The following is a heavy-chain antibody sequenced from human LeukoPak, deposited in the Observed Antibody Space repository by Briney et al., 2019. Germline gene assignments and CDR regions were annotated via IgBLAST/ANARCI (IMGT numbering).Heavy chain of an antibody. J-gene: IGHJ4*02. V-gene: IGHV3-21*01. CDR2: ISSSSTYI. CDR1: GFTFSSYS. D-gene: IGHD6-6*01. Sequence: GGSLRLSCAASGFTFSSYSMNWVRQAPGKGLEWVSSISSSSTYIHYADSVKGRFTISRDNAKNSLYLQMNSLRAEDTAVYYCAKGNKGEYSNWGQGTLVSVSS. CDR3: AKGNKGEYSN.